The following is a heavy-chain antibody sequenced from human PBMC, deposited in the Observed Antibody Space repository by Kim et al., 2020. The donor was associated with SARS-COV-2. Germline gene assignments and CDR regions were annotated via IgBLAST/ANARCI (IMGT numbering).Heavy chain of an antibody. D-gene: IGHD2-15*01. CDR2: ISGSGGST. Sequence: GGSLRLSCAASGFTFSSYAMSWVRQAPGKGLEWVSAISGSGGSTYYADSVKGRFTISRDNSKNTLYLQMNSLRAEDTAVYYCAKLSVYCSGGSCSHFDYWGQGTLVTVSS. V-gene: IGHV3-23*01. CDR3: AKLSVYCSGGSCSHFDY. CDR1: GFTFSSYA. J-gene: IGHJ4*02.